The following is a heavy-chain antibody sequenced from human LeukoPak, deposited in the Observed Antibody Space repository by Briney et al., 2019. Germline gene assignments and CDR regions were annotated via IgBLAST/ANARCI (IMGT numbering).Heavy chain of an antibody. CDR2: IYTSGST. D-gene: IGHD1-26*01. J-gene: IGHJ3*02. CDR1: GGSISSNY. CDR3: ARVPDSGDAFDI. Sequence: SETLSLTCTVSGGSISSNYWSWIRQPAGKGLEWIGRIYTSGSTNYNPSLKSRVTMSVDTSKNQFSLKLSSVTAADTAVYYCARVPDSGDAFDIWGQGTVVTVSS. V-gene: IGHV4-4*07.